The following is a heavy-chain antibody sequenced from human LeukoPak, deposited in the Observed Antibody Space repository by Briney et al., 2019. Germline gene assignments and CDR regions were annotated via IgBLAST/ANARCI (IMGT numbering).Heavy chain of an antibody. V-gene: IGHV4-59*08. D-gene: IGHD6-13*01. CDR3: ARHWASAAPGFYYYYMDV. Sequence: SETLSLTCTVSGGSISSHYWSWIRQPPGKGLEWIGYIYYSGTTNYNPSLKTRVTMSLDTSKNQFSLKLSSVTAADTAVYYCARHWASAAPGFYYYYMDVCGKGTTVTVSS. J-gene: IGHJ6*03. CDR2: IYYSGTT. CDR1: GGSISSHY.